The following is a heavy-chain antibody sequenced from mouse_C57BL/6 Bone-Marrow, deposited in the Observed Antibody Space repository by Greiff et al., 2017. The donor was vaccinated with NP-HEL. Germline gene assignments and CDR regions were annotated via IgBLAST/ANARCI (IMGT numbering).Heavy chain of an antibody. CDR1: GYTFTDYY. CDR3: ARKGSSDY. J-gene: IGHJ2*01. V-gene: IGHV1-19*01. D-gene: IGHD1-1*01. CDR2: INPYNGGT. Sequence: DVKLQESGPVLVKPGASVKMSCKASGYTFTDYYMNWVKQSHGKSLEWIGVINPYNGGTSYNQKFKGKATLTVDKSSSTAYMELNSLTSEDSAVYYCARKGSSDYWGQGTTLTVSS.